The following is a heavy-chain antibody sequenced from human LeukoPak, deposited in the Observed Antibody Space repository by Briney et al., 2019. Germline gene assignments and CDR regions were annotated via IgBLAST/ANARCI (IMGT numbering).Heavy chain of an antibody. CDR3: ARSGCSGGSCPHDY. V-gene: IGHV3-21*01. J-gene: IGHJ4*02. CDR2: IDTASNT. D-gene: IGHD2-15*01. Sequence: PGGSLRLSCAASGFTFRSYSINWVRQAPGKGLEWVSSIDTASNTFYADSVKGRFTVSRDNAKNSLDLQMNSLRAEDTAVYYCARSGCSGGSCPHDYWGQGTLVTVSS. CDR1: GFTFRSYS.